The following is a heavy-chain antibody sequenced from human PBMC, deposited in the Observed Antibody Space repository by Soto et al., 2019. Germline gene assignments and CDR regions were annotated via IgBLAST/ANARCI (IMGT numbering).Heavy chain of an antibody. Sequence: SETLSLTCTVSGGSISSYYWSWIRQPPGKGLEWIGYIYYSGSTNYNPSIKSRVTISVDTSKNQFSLKLSSVTAADTAVYYFARVDSMGEYYYYYYGMDVWGKGTTVTVSS. CDR3: ARVDSMGEYYYYYYGMDV. CDR2: IYYSGST. D-gene: IGHD3-10*01. J-gene: IGHJ6*04. CDR1: GGSISSYY. V-gene: IGHV4-59*01.